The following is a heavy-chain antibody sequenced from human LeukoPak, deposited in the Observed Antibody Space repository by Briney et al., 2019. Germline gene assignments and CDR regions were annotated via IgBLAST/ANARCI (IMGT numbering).Heavy chain of an antibody. CDR2: IQSDSKQE. J-gene: IGHJ4*02. Sequence: SGGSLRLSCATSGYTFNSFGMHWVRQAPGKGLEWLSFIQSDSKQEHYADSVKGRFTISGDNSKKMVYLQMHSLSHDDTAVYFCAKGWSHGSFDSWGQGTLVTVSS. CDR3: AKGWSHGSFDS. V-gene: IGHV3-30*02. CDR1: GYTFNSFG. D-gene: IGHD1-26*01.